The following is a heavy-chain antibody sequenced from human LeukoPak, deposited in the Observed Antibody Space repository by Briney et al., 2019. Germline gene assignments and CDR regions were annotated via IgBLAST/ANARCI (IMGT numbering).Heavy chain of an antibody. D-gene: IGHD3-3*01. CDR2: IHTSGST. CDR3: AALEEWHDAFDI. Sequence: PSETLSLTCTVSGGPIRSYYWSWIRQPAGKGLEWIGRIHTSGSTNHNPALKSRVTMSVDTSKNQFSLKLSSVTAANTVVYYCAALEEWHDAFDIWGRGTMVTLSS. J-gene: IGHJ3*02. V-gene: IGHV4-4*07. CDR1: GGPIRSYY.